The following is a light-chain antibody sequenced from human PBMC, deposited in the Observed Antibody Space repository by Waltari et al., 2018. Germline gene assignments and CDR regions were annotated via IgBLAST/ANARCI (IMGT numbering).Light chain of an antibody. V-gene: IGKV3-11*01. CDR2: GAS. Sequence: EIVLTQSPATLSLSPGERATLSCRASQSVSNYLAWYQQKPGQAPRLLIYGASNRVTGIPARFSGSGAGTDFTLTSSSLEPGDFAVYYCQQRSNPITFGQGTRLEIK. CDR1: QSVSNY. CDR3: QQRSNPIT. J-gene: IGKJ5*01.